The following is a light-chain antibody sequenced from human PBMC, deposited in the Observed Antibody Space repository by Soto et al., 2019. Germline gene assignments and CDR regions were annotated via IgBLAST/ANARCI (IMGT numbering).Light chain of an antibody. CDR2: GAS. CDR1: QSVSSN. J-gene: IGKJ4*01. Sequence: EIVMTQSPATLSVSPGERATLSCRASQSVSSNLAWYRQKPGQAPRLLIYGASTRATGIPARFSGSGSGTEFTLTISSLQYEDFAVYYCQQYNDWPLTFGGGSKVDIK. V-gene: IGKV3-15*01. CDR3: QQYNDWPLT.